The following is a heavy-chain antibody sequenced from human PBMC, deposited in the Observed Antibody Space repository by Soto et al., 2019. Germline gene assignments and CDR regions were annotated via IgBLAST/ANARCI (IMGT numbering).Heavy chain of an antibody. Sequence: GGSLRLSCAASGFTFDDYAMHWVRQAPGKGLECVSGISWNSGSIGYADSVKGRFTISRDNAKNSLYLQMNSLRAEDTALYYCAKDNKNYYDSSGYCDYWGQGTLVTVSS. CDR1: GFTFDDYA. D-gene: IGHD3-22*01. V-gene: IGHV3-9*01. J-gene: IGHJ4*02. CDR2: ISWNSGSI. CDR3: AKDNKNYYDSSGYCDY.